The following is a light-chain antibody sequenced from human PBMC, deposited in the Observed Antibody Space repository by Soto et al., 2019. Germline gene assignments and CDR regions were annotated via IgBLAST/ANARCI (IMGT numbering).Light chain of an antibody. CDR1: QSVSSN. CDR3: QHYNNWPRT. J-gene: IGKJ1*01. Sequence: EIVMTQSPATLSVSPGERATLSCRASQSVSSNLAWYQQKPGQAPRLLIYGASTRATGIPARFSGSGSGTEFTLTSSSLQSEDCAGYYCQHYNNWPRTFGQGTKVEIK. CDR2: GAS. V-gene: IGKV3-15*01.